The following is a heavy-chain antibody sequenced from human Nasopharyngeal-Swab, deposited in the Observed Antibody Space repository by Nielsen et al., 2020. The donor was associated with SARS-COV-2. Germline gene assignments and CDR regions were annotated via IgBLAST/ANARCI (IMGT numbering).Heavy chain of an antibody. D-gene: IGHD6-19*01. CDR3: ARGTMTYSSGDLYYYYGMDV. V-gene: IGHV3-33*01. J-gene: IGHJ6*02. Sequence: GESLKISCAASGFTFSSYGMHWVRQAPGKGLEWVAVIWYDGSNKYYADSVKGRFTISRDNSKHTLYLQMNSLRAEDTAVYYCARGTMTYSSGDLYYYYGMDVWGQGTTVTVSS. CDR1: GFTFSSYG. CDR2: IWYDGSNK.